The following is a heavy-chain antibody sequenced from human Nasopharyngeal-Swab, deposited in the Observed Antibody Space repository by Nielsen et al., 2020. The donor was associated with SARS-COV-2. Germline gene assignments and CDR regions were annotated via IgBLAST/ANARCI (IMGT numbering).Heavy chain of an antibody. Sequence: GESLKISCAASGFTFSDYYMSWIRQAPGKGLEWVSYISSSGSTIYYADSVKGRFTISRDNANNSLYLQMNSLRAEDTAVYFCSRESSAADYWGRGTLVTVSS. CDR3: SRESSAADY. J-gene: IGHJ4*02. CDR2: ISSSGSTI. V-gene: IGHV3-11*04. CDR1: GFTFSDYY. D-gene: IGHD6-13*01.